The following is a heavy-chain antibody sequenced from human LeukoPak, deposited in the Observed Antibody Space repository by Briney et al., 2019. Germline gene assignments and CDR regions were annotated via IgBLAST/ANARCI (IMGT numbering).Heavy chain of an antibody. D-gene: IGHD3-22*01. V-gene: IGHV4-59*12. CDR2: IYYSGST. Sequence: SETLSLTCTVSGGSISSYYWSWIRQPPGKGLEWIGYIYYSGSTNYNPSLKSRVTISVDTSKNQFSLKLSSVTAADTAVYYCAREPDSSGYYPPEGFDYWGQGTLVTVSS. CDR3: AREPDSSGYYPPEGFDY. CDR1: GGSISSYY. J-gene: IGHJ4*02.